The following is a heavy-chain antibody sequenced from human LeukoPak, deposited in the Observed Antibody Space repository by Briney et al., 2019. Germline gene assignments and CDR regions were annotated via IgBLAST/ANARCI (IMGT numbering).Heavy chain of an antibody. CDR1: GSSISSRSYY. Sequence: SETLSLTCTVSGSSISSRSYYWGWIRQPPGKGLEWIGSIFYSGTTYYNPSLKSRVTISVDTSKNQFSLRLSSVTAADTAVYYCASENCSGTSCSSFDYWGQGTLVTVSS. CDR2: IFYSGTT. D-gene: IGHD2-2*01. CDR3: ASENCSGTSCSSFDY. J-gene: IGHJ4*02. V-gene: IGHV4-39*01.